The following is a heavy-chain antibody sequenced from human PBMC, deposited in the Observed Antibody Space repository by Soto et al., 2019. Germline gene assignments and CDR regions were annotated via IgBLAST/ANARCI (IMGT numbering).Heavy chain of an antibody. CDR3: TRQRTSVVTQASFDV. CDR2: IYYSGST. CDR1: GDSISSRSYY. J-gene: IGHJ4*02. V-gene: IGHV4-39*01. Sequence: SETLSLTCTVTGDSISSRSYYWGWIRQPPGKGLEWIGGIYYSGSTYNNPSLRSRVSMSIDTSKDQFSLKLKSVTAADTALYFCTRQRTSVVTQASFDVWGPGSLVTVSS. D-gene: IGHD2-21*02.